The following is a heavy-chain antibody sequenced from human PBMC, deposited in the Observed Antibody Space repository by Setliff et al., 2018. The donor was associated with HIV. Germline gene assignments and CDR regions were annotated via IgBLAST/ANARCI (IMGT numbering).Heavy chain of an antibody. CDR3: ATLDYYDSSGPTDAFDI. CDR1: GYTFTDYY. D-gene: IGHD3-22*01. J-gene: IGHJ3*02. V-gene: IGHV1-69-2*01. CDR2: VDPKNGRT. Sequence: ASVKVSCKASGYTFTDYYMHWVQQAPGKGLEWMGRVDPKNGRTLYAENLRGRITITADTSTDTAYMELNSLRSEDTAMYYCATLDYYDSSGPTDAFDIWGQGTVVTVSS.